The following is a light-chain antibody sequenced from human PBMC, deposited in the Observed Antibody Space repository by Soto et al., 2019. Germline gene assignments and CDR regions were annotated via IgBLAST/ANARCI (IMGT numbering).Light chain of an antibody. J-gene: IGLJ1*01. CDR2: SNN. CDR1: SSNIGSHN. Sequence: QSVLTQAPSASGTPGQKVTISCSGSSSNIGSHNVRWYQQLPGTAPKLLIYSNNQRPSGVPDRVSGSKSGTSASLAISGLQSEDEADYYCAAWDDSLEVYVFGTGTKSPS. V-gene: IGLV1-44*01. CDR3: AAWDDSLEVYV.